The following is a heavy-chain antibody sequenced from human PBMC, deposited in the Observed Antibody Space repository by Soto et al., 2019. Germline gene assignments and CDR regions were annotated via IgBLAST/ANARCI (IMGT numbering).Heavy chain of an antibody. J-gene: IGHJ6*02. D-gene: IGHD3-16*01. CDR3: ARELRFGEDYSGMDV. Sequence: QVQLQESGPGLVKPLQTLSLTCTGSGGSISSGGYYWIWIRQHPGKALERIGYIYYCGSTYYNPSLKSRVTPSVETSKNQFALKLSSVTAADTAVYYCARELRFGEDYSGMDVWGQGTTVTVSS. CDR2: IYYCGST. CDR1: GGSISSGGYY. V-gene: IGHV4-31*03.